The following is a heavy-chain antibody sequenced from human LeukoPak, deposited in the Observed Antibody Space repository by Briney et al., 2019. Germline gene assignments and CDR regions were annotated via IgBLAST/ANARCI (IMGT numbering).Heavy chain of an antibody. CDR1: GASVTSYY. V-gene: IGHV4-59*02. CDR2: VYYSGTT. Sequence: YPSETLSLTCTLSGASVTSYYWSWIRQSPGKGLEWIGYVYYSGTTNYNPSLKSRVTISADTSNNQFSLKLTSVTAADTAVYYCARGRGRDGDNLAPWGQGTLVTVSS. CDR3: ARGRGRDGDNLAP. D-gene: IGHD5-24*01. J-gene: IGHJ4*02.